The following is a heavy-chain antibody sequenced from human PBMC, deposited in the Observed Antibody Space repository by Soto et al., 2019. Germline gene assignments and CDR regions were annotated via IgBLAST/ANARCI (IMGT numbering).Heavy chain of an antibody. V-gene: IGHV3-9*01. J-gene: IGHJ4*02. CDR2: ISWNSGSI. D-gene: IGHD6-13*01. CDR1: GFTFDDYA. CDR3: AGSGWYGGYFDS. Sequence: EVQLVESGGGLVQPGRSLRLSCAASGFTFDDYAMHWVRQAPGKGLEWVSGISWNSGSIGYADSVKGRFTISRDNATNSLYLQTNSLGADAAALSSCAGSGWYGGYFDSWGPGTLVTVSS.